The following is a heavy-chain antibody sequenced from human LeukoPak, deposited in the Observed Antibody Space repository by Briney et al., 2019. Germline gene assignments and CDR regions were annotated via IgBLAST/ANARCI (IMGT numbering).Heavy chain of an antibody. Sequence: PGGSLRLSCVVSGFSFSDSYMTWLRQTPGKGLESLAYISPSSHDIYYADSVKGRFTISRDNARTSLYLQMNSLGPDDTALYYCVRDLDWGAFDVWGQGTMVTVSS. D-gene: IGHD3/OR15-3a*01. CDR2: ISPSSHDI. CDR1: GFSFSDSY. V-gene: IGHV3-11*01. CDR3: VRDLDWGAFDV. J-gene: IGHJ3*01.